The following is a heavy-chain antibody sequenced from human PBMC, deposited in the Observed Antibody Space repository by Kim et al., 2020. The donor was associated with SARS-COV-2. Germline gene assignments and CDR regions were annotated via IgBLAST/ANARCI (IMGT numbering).Heavy chain of an antibody. CDR1: GFTFSSYA. CDR2: ISGSGGST. V-gene: IGHV3-23*01. CDR3: AKTTSSFYSGYDLFDY. D-gene: IGHD5-12*01. J-gene: IGHJ4*02. Sequence: GGSLRLSCAASGFTFSSYAMSWVRQAPGKGLEWVSAISGSGGSTYYADSVKGRFTISRDNSKNTLYLQMNSLRAEDTAVYNCAKTTSSFYSGYDLFDYWGQGTLVTVSS.